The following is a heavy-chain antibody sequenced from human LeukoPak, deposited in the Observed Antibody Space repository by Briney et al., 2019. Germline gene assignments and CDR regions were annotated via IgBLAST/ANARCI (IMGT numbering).Heavy chain of an antibody. CDR3: ARETYYDFHFDP. J-gene: IGHJ5*02. CDR2: IYYSGSS. Sequence: PSETLSLTCTVSGGSISSSRYYWDWIRPPPGKGLEWIGNIYYSGSSYYNPSLKSRVTMSVDTSNNQFSLKLSSVTAADTAVYYCARETYYDFHFDPWGQGTLVTVSS. D-gene: IGHD3-3*01. CDR1: GGSISSSRYY. V-gene: IGHV4-39*01.